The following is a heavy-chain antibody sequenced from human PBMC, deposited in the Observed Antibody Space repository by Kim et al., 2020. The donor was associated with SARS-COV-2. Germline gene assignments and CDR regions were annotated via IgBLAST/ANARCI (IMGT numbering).Heavy chain of an antibody. CDR1: GGSFSGYY. CDR2: INHSGST. J-gene: IGHJ4*02. D-gene: IGHD3-22*01. V-gene: IGHV4-34*01. Sequence: SETLSLTCAVYGGSFSGYYWSWIRQPPGKGLEWIGEINHSGSTNYNPSLKSRVTISVDTSKNQFSLKLSSVTAADTAVYYCARGPNYYDSSGSNKLLDYWGQGTLVTVSS. CDR3: ARGPNYYDSSGSNKLLDY.